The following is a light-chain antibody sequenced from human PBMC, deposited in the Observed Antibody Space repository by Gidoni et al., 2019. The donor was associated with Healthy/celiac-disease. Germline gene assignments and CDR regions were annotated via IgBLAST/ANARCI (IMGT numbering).Light chain of an antibody. Sequence: EIVLTQSPGTLSLSPGERATLSCRASQSVSSSYLAWYQQKPGQAPRLLFYGASIRATGIPDRFSGSGSGTDFTLTISRLEPEDFAVYYCQQYGTSPTWTFGQGPKVEIK. J-gene: IGKJ1*01. CDR2: GAS. V-gene: IGKV3-20*01. CDR1: QSVSSSY. CDR3: QQYGTSPTWT.